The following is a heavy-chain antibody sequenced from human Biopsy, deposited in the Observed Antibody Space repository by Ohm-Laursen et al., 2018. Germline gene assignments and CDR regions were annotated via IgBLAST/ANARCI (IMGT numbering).Heavy chain of an antibody. V-gene: IGHV1-2*02. CDR2: IYPNNGAT. CDR1: ADSFVGYD. CDR3: ARDLVDWTVPS. Sequence: GSSVKVSCKAPADSFVGYDIHWVRQAPGQGLEWMGSIYPNNGATKNAQKLQGRVTMTRDTSINTAFMELKSLRSDDTAVYYCARDLVDWTVPSWGQGTLVIVSS. J-gene: IGHJ4*02. D-gene: IGHD3/OR15-3a*01.